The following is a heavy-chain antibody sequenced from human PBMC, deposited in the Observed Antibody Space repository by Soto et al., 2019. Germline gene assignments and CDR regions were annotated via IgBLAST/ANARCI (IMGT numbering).Heavy chain of an antibody. J-gene: IGHJ6*02. Sequence: SETLSLTCTVSGGSISSYYWSWIRQPPWKGLEWIGYIYYRGSTNYNPSLKSRVTISVDTSKNQFSLKLSSVTAADTAVYYCARAVRIPYYYYGMDVWGQGTTVTVSS. D-gene: IGHD2-15*01. V-gene: IGHV4-59*01. CDR3: ARAVRIPYYYYGMDV. CDR1: GGSISSYY. CDR2: IYYRGST.